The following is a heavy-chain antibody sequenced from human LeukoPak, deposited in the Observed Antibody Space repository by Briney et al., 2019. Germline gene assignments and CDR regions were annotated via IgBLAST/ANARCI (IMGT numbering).Heavy chain of an antibody. Sequence: GGSLRLSCAGSGVTFSSYSMNGVRQAPGKGLEWVSPISSSSSYIYYADSVKGRFTISRDNAKNSLYLQMNSLRAEDTAVYYCARRSSSWEIYYYYHMDVWGKGTTVTASS. D-gene: IGHD6-6*01. CDR2: ISSSSSYI. J-gene: IGHJ6*03. CDR3: ARRSSSWEIYYYYHMDV. CDR1: GVTFSSYS. V-gene: IGHV3-21*01.